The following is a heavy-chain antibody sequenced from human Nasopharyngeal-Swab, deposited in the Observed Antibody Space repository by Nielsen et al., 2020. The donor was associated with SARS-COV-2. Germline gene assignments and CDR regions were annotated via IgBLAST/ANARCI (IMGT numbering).Heavy chain of an antibody. D-gene: IGHD3-22*01. CDR1: GFTFDDYA. Sequence: GESLKISCAASGFTFDDYAMHWVRQAPGKGLEWVSGISGSGGSTDYTDSVKGRFTISRDNSKNTLYLQMNSLRAEDTAVFYCAKDSFIVVRGPTSRPFDYWGQGTLVTVSS. CDR2: ISGSGGST. CDR3: AKDSFIVVRGPTSRPFDY. V-gene: IGHV3-23*01. J-gene: IGHJ4*02.